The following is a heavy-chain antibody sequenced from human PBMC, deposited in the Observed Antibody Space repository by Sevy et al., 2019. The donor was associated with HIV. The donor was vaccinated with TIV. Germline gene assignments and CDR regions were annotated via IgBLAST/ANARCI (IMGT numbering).Heavy chain of an antibody. CDR2: IIPMLGIP. CDR3: ARSAEDYYDSSGYYYPRS. D-gene: IGHD3-22*01. CDR1: GGTFSSYA. V-gene: IGHV1-69*04. Sequence: ASVKVSCKASGGTFSSYAITWVRQAPGQGLEWMGRIIPMLGIPYYAQKLQGRVTITADKSTNTAYLELSSLRSEDTAVYYCARSAEDYYDSSGYYYPRSWGPGTLVTVSS. J-gene: IGHJ4*02.